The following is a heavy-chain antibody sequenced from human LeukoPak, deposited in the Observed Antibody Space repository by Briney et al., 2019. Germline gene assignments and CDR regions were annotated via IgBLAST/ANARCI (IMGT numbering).Heavy chain of an antibody. J-gene: IGHJ3*01. Sequence: PGGSLRLPCAASGFTFNTYALHWVRQAPGKGLEWVAVVSYDGGAKYYADSVKGRFTISRDNSKNTVDLQMNSLRVEDTAVYYCAKCAQSYGNDAFDLWGPGTMVTVSS. CDR3: AKCAQSYGNDAFDL. CDR2: VSYDGGAK. CDR1: GFTFNTYA. V-gene: IGHV3-30*18. D-gene: IGHD3-16*01.